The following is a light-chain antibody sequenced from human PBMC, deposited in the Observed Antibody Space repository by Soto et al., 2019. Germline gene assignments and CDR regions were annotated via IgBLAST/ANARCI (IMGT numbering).Light chain of an antibody. Sequence: EIVMTQSPATLSVSPGERAALSCRASQSISSDLAWYQHKPGQAPRLLIYGASTRATGIPARFSGSGSGTEFTLIISSLQSEDFAVYYCQQYHDWPGYTFGQGTKLEIK. CDR2: GAS. CDR1: QSISSD. CDR3: QQYHDWPGYT. V-gene: IGKV3-15*01. J-gene: IGKJ2*01.